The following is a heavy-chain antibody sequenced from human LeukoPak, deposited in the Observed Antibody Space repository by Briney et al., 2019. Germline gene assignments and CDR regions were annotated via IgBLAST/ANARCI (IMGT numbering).Heavy chain of an antibody. Sequence: PGGSLRLSCVASGFPFSAYAMSWVRQAPNKGLEWVSGIRGSGDPAYYAESVKGRFTVYRDNFRNIVYLQMNSLRAEDTAVYYCARDGSSSRALNYYYYYYMDVWGKGTTVTVSS. CDR3: ARDGSSSRALNYYYYYYMDV. D-gene: IGHD6-6*01. V-gene: IGHV3-23*01. CDR2: IRGSGDPA. CDR1: GFPFSAYA. J-gene: IGHJ6*03.